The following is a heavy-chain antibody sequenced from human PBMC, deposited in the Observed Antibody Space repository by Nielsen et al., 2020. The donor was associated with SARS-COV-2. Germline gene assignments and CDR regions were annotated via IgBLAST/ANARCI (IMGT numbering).Heavy chain of an antibody. J-gene: IGHJ4*02. Sequence: SETLSLTCTVSGGSISSYYWSWIRQPPGKGLEWIGYIYYSGSTNYNPSLKSRVTISVDTSKNQFSLKLSSVTAADTAVYYCARDRGGYGLGRKFDYWGQGTLVTVSS. CDR2: IYYSGST. V-gene: IGHV4-59*01. CDR1: GGSISSYY. CDR3: ARDRGGYGLGRKFDY. D-gene: IGHD4-17*01.